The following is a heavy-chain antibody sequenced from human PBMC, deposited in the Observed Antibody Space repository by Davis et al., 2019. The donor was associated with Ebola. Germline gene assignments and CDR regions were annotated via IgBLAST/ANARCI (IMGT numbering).Heavy chain of an antibody. J-gene: IGHJ4*02. CDR1: GFTVSSNH. D-gene: IGHD3-10*01. CDR2: ISSSSSYI. V-gene: IGHV3-21*01. CDR3: ARDSYYYGSGSYYVYFDY. Sequence: GGSLRLSCAASGFTVSSNHMSWVRQAPGKGLEWVSSISSSSSYIYYADSVKGRFTISRDNAKNSLYLQMNSLRAEDTAVYYCARDSYYYGSGSYYVYFDYWGQGTLVTVSS.